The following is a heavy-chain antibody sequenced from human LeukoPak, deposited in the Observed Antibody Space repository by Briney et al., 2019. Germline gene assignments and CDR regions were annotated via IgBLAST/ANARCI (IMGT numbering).Heavy chain of an antibody. CDR3: ARDAVDTANAV. Sequence: GGTLRLSCAASGFTFTTYWMHWVRQAPGKGLVWVSHINSDGSITSYADSVKGRFTISRDNAKNTLYLQMNSLRAEDTAVYYCARDAVDTANAVWGQGTTVTVSS. D-gene: IGHD5-18*01. CDR1: GFTFTTYW. V-gene: IGHV3-74*01. CDR2: INSDGSIT. J-gene: IGHJ6*02.